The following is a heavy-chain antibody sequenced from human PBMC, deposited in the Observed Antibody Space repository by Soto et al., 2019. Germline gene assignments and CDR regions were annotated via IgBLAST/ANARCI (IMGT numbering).Heavy chain of an antibody. CDR3: AKGEVRGIIPSYFDY. J-gene: IGHJ4*02. CDR2: ISNDGSNE. V-gene: IGHV3-30*18. D-gene: IGHD3-10*01. Sequence: GGSLRLSCAGSGFTFRWFGMNWVRQAPGKGLEWVARISNDGSNEYYVDSVKGRFTISRDNSKNTLYLQMDSLRAEDTAVYYCAKGEVRGIIPSYFDYWGLGTLVTVCS. CDR1: GFTFRWFG.